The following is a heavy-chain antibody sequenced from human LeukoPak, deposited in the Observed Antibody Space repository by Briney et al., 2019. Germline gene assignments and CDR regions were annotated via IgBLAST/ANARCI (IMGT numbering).Heavy chain of an antibody. D-gene: IGHD6-13*01. CDR3: ARDPRAAAGTRWFDP. J-gene: IGHJ5*02. V-gene: IGHV1-69*04. CDR1: GGTFSSYA. Sequence: SVKVSCKASGGTFSSYAISWVRQAPGQGLEWMGRIIPILGIANYAQKFQGRVTITADKSTSTAHMELSSLSSEDTAVYYCARDPRAAAGTRWFDPWGQGTLVTVSS. CDR2: IIPILGIA.